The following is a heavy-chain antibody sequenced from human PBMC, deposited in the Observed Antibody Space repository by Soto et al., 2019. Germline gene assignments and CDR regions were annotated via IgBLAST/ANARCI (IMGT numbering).Heavy chain of an antibody. CDR1: GFTFSSYG. Sequence: GGSLRLSCAASGFTFSSYGMHWVRQAPGKGLEWVAVISYDGSNKYYADSVKGRFTISRDNSKNTLYLQMNSLRAEDTAVYYCAKEGENGDYFDYWGQGTLVTVSS. V-gene: IGHV3-30*18. D-gene: IGHD4-17*01. J-gene: IGHJ4*02. CDR2: ISYDGSNK. CDR3: AKEGENGDYFDY.